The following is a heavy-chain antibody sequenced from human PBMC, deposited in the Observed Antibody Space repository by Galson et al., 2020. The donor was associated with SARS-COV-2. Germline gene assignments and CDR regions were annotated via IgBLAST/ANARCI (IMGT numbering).Heavy chain of an antibody. CDR3: AKDYGDYDSIRWGDLGAPTGSPFDY. D-gene: IGHD4-17*01. CDR2: ISGSGGST. CDR1: GFTFSSYA. Sequence: GGSLRLSCAASGFTFSSYAMSWVRQAPGKGLEWVSAISGSGGSTYYADSVKGRYTISRDNSKNTLYLQMNSLRAEDTAVYYCAKDYGDYDSIRWGDLGAPTGSPFDYWGQGTLVTVSS. J-gene: IGHJ4*02. V-gene: IGHV3-23*01.